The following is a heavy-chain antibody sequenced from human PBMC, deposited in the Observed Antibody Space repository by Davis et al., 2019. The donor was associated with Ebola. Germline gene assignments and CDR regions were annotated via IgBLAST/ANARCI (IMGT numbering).Heavy chain of an antibody. V-gene: IGHV1-24*01. CDR2: FDPVDGGH. Sequence: AASVKVSCKVFGYTLSEFSMHWVRQAPGGGLEWMGGFDPVDGGHRFAQRLQGRVTMTEDTLTNTAYMELTRLTSEDTAVYFCSPDPVLTAKYVWGQGTLVTVSS. J-gene: IGHJ4*02. CDR1: GYTLSEFS. D-gene: IGHD3-16*01. CDR3: SPDPVLTAKYV.